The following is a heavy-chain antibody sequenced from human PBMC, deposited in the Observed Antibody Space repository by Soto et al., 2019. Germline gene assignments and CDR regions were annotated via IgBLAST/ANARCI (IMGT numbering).Heavy chain of an antibody. CDR2: ISGGGGST. CDR3: AKDPGIAVAGPFGP. J-gene: IGHJ5*02. Sequence: GSLTLCCAAAGLTLSSYAMSLVRQAPGKGLEWVSAISGGGGSTHYADSVKGRFTISRDNSKNTLYLQMNSLRAEDTAVYYCAKDPGIAVAGPFGPWGQGTLVTVYS. CDR1: GLTLSSYA. V-gene: IGHV3-23*01. D-gene: IGHD6-19*01.